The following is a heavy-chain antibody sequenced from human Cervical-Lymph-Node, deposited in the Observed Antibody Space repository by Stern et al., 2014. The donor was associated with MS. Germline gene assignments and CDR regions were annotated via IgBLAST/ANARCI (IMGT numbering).Heavy chain of an antibody. CDR3: ARATPGTPAY. CDR2: ISYDGDTI. D-gene: IGHD6-13*01. V-gene: IGHV3-11*01. CDR1: GFDFSDYY. Sequence: VQLVESGGGSVKPGGSLRLSCAASGFDFSDYYMSWIRQAPGKGLEWVSYISYDGDTIYYADSVNGRFTVSRDNAKKSLSLQMSSLRADDTAVYYCARATPGTPAYWGQGTLVIVSS. J-gene: IGHJ4*02.